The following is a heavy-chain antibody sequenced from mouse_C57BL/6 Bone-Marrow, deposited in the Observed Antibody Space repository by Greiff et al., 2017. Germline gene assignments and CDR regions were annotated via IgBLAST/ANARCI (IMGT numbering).Heavy chain of an antibody. CDR3: ARAVITTVVATDY. J-gene: IGHJ2*01. CDR1: GYTFTDYN. D-gene: IGHD1-1*01. CDR2: INPNNGGT. V-gene: IGHV1-22*01. Sequence: EVQLQESGPELVKPGASVKMSCKASGYTFTDYNMHWVKQSHGKSLEWIGYINPNNGGTSYNQKFKGKATLTVNKSSSTAYMELRSLTSEDSAVYYCARAVITTVVATDYWGQGTTLTVSS.